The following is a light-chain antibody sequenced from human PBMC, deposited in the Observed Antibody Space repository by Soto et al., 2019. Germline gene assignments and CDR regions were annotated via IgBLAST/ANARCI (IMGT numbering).Light chain of an antibody. J-gene: IGKJ3*01. CDR1: QSISSW. CDR3: QQYNSYPGLIT. Sequence: DIQMTQSPSTLSASVGDRVTITCRASQSISSWLAWYQQKPGKAPKLLIYDASSLESGVPSRFSGSGSGTEFTLTISSLQPDDFATYYCQQYNSYPGLITFCPGTKVDIK. V-gene: IGKV1-5*01. CDR2: DAS.